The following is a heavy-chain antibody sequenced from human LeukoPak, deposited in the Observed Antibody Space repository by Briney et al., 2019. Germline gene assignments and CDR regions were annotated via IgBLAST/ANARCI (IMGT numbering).Heavy chain of an antibody. D-gene: IGHD3-16*01. CDR2: INTNTGNP. CDR1: GYTFTSYA. J-gene: IGHJ6*02. V-gene: IGHV7-4-1*02. Sequence: ASVKVSCKASGYTFTSYAMNWVRQAPGQGLEWMGSINTNTGNPTYAQGFTGRFVFSLDTSVSTAYLQISSLKAEDTAVYYCARVYDEPYYYYGMDVWGQGTTVTVSS. CDR3: ARVYDEPYYYYGMDV.